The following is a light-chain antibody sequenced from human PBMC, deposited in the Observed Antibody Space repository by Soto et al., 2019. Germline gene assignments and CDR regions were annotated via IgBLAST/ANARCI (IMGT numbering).Light chain of an antibody. CDR2: DVS. V-gene: IGLV2-11*01. J-gene: IGLJ1*01. CDR3: CSYAGSPSYV. Sequence: QSALTQPRSVSGSPGQSVTISCTGTSSDVGGYNYVSWYQQHPGKAPKVMIYDVSERPSGVPDRFSGSKSGNTASLTISGLQAEDEDDYYCCSYAGSPSYVLGTGTKLTVL. CDR1: SSDVGGYNY.